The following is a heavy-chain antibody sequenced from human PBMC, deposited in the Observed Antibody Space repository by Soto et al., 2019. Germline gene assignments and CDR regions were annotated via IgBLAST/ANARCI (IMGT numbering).Heavy chain of an antibody. Sequence: QLQESGPGLVKSSQTLSLTCTVSGDSFSTPEFFWAWVRQPPGRGLEWIGYIFHTGSTYQNPSLQSRITMSIAKSKGQFSLKRSSVTAADTARYYCARDSTMTSAWRGLDVWGQGITVTVSS. CDR1: GDSFSTPEFF. D-gene: IGHD5-12*01. CDR3: ARDSTMTSAWRGLDV. CDR2: IFHTGST. J-gene: IGHJ6*02. V-gene: IGHV4-31*03.